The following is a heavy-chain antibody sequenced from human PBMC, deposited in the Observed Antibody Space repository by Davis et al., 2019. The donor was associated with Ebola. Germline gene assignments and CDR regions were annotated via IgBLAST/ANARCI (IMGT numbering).Heavy chain of an antibody. J-gene: IGHJ3*01. CDR3: AKANNGWSYDVFDV. CDR1: GASIRSYY. CDR2: IYYSAST. Sequence: SETLSLTCTVSGASIRSYYWTWIRQAPGKGLEWIGYIYYSASTNYNPSLKSRVTISVDTSKNQFSLKLTSVTAADTALYYCAKANNGWSYDVFDVWGLGTMVIVSS. D-gene: IGHD6-19*01. V-gene: IGHV4-59*08.